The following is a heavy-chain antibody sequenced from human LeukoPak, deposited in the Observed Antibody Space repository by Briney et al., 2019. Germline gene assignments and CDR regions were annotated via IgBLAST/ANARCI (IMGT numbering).Heavy chain of an antibody. V-gene: IGHV3-23*01. CDR3: AKDIVLMVYAWDY. J-gene: IGHJ4*02. CDR2: ISGSGGNT. CDR1: GFTFSNYA. Sequence: PGGSLRLSCAASGFTFSNYAMSWVRQAPGKGLEWVSAISGSGGNTYYADSVEGRFTISRDNSKNTLYLQMNSLRAEDTAVYYCAKDIVLMVYAWDYWGQGTLVTVSS. D-gene: IGHD2-8*01.